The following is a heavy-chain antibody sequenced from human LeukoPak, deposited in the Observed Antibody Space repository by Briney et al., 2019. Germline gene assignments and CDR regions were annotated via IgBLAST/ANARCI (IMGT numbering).Heavy chain of an antibody. V-gene: IGHV4-4*07. CDR3: ARGSNRGVYYYYYYMDV. CDR2: IYTSGRT. Sequence: SETLSLTCTVSGGSISSYYWSWIREPAGKGLEWIGRIYTSGRTNYNPSLKSRVTMSVDTSKNQFSLKLSSVTAADTAVYYCARGSNRGVYYYYYYMDVWGKGTTVTVSS. D-gene: IGHD2/OR15-2a*01. CDR1: GGSISSYY. J-gene: IGHJ6*03.